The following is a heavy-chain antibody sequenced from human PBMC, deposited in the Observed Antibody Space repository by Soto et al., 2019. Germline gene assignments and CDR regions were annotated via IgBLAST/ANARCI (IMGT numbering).Heavy chain of an antibody. CDR3: ARGPFYYYYYGMDV. Sequence: QVQLQESGPGLVKPSETLSLTCTVSGGSISSYYWSWIRQPPGKGLEWIGEINHSGSTNYNPSLKSRVTISVDTSKNQFSLKLSSVTAADTAVYYCARGPFYYYYYGMDVWGQGTTVTVSS. V-gene: IGHV4-34*01. CDR1: GGSISSYY. CDR2: INHSGST. J-gene: IGHJ6*02.